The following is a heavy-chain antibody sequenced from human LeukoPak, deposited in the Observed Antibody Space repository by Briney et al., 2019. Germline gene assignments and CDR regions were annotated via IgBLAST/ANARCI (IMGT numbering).Heavy chain of an antibody. D-gene: IGHD3-3*01. CDR2: IYYSGST. Sequence: SQTLSLTCSVSGGSISSSSSYWGWIRQPPGKGLGWIGNIYYSGSTYYNPSLKSRVTISVDTPKNQFSLKLRSVTAADTAVYYCARAVTIFGVGTYMDVWGKGTTVTVSS. V-gene: IGHV4-39*07. CDR1: GGSISSSSSY. J-gene: IGHJ6*03. CDR3: ARAVTIFGVGTYMDV.